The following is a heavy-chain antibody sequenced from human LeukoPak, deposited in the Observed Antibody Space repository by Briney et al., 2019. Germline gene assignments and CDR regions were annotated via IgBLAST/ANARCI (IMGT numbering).Heavy chain of an antibody. CDR2: IWFDGSSE. D-gene: IGHD3-10*01. V-gene: IGHV3-33*01. CDR3: TRESGSGNYYYDY. J-gene: IGHJ4*02. CDR1: GFTFSSYG. Sequence: ARSLRLSCAASGFTFSSYGMHWVRQAPGKGLEWVAVIWFDGSSEYYADSVKGRFTISRDNSKNTLYLQMNSLRAEDTAVYYCTRESGSGNYYYDYWGQGTLVTVSS.